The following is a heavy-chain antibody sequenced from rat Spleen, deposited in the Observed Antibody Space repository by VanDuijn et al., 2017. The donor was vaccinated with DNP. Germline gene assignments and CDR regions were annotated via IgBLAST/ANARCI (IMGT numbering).Heavy chain of an antibody. CDR3: ATQTLNSY. V-gene: IGHV5-25*01. CDR1: GFTFSDYY. J-gene: IGHJ2*01. CDR2: ISHAGGNT. D-gene: IGHD1-11*01. Sequence: EVQLVESGGGLVQPGRSLKLSCAASGFTFSDYYMAWVRQAPTKGLEWVAYISHAGGNTYYGDSVKGRFTISRDNAKSTLYLQMDSLRSEDTATYYCATQTLNSYWGQGVMVTVSS.